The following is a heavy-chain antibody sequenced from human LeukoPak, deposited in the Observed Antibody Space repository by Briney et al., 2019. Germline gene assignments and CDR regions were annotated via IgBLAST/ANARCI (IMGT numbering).Heavy chain of an antibody. CDR2: IIGSGGST. Sequence: GGSLRLSCVASGFTFSSYAMSWVRQAPGKGLEWVSAIIGSGGSTSYADSVKGRFTISRDNSKNTLYLQMNSLRAEDTAVYYCASRGYQYYFDYWGQGTLVTVSS. CDR3: ASRGYQYYFDY. J-gene: IGHJ4*02. CDR1: GFTFSSYA. V-gene: IGHV3-23*01. D-gene: IGHD3-22*01.